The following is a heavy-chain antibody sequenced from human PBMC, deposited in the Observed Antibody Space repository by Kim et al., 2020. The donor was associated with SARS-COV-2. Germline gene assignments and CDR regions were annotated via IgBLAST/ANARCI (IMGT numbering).Heavy chain of an antibody. CDR3: ARGKEYSSSWYTARANWFDP. CDR1: GGSFSGYY. Sequence: SETLSLTCAVYGGSFSGYYWSWIRQPPGKGLEWIGEINHSGSTNYNPSLKSRVTISVDTSKNQFSLKLSSVTAADTAVYYCARGKEYSSSWYTARANWFDPWGQGTLVTVSS. J-gene: IGHJ5*02. D-gene: IGHD6-13*01. V-gene: IGHV4-34*01. CDR2: INHSGST.